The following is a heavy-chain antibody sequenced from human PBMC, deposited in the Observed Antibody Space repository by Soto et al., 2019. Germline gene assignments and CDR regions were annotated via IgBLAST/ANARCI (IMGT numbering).Heavy chain of an antibody. CDR1: GGSFTSNNW. CDR2: IYRTGST. V-gene: IGHV4-4*02. Sequence: SETLSLTCAVSGGSFTSNNWWTWVRQPPGQGLEWIGEIYRTGSTNYNPSLKSRVTISLDKSENKFSLKVTSLTAADTAVYYCASRDPGTSVDYWGQGTLVTV. D-gene: IGHD1-7*01. J-gene: IGHJ4*02. CDR3: ASRDPGTSVDY.